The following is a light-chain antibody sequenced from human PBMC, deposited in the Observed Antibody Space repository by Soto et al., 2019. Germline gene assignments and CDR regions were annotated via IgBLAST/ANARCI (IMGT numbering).Light chain of an antibody. CDR2: DAS. Sequence: EIVMTQSPATVSVSPGERVALSCRASQSVRSNFAWYQQKPGQAPRILIYDASTRATGIPARFSGSGSGTEFTLTISGLQSEDFGVYYCQQYNNWPYTFGQGTKLEIK. V-gene: IGKV3-15*01. CDR3: QQYNNWPYT. J-gene: IGKJ2*01. CDR1: QSVRSN.